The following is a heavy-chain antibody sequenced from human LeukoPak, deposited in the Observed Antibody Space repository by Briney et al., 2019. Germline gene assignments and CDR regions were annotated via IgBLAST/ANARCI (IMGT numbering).Heavy chain of an antibody. CDR3: AKAYGTNGYYQLPIDF. J-gene: IGHJ4*02. D-gene: IGHD3-22*01. CDR1: GFTLSTYA. CDR2: TSSSDAGT. Sequence: PGGSLRLSCAASGFTLSTYAMSWVRQTPGKGLEWVAATSSSDAGTYHADSVRGRFTISRDNSKNTLYLQMNSLRAEDTAVYYCAKAYGTNGYYQLPIDFWGQGTLVTVSS. V-gene: IGHV3-23*01.